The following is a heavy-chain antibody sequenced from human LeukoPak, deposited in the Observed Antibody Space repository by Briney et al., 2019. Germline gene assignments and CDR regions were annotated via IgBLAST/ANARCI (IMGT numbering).Heavy chain of an antibody. Sequence: GGSLRLSCAASGFTFSSYAMSWVRQAPGKGLEWVSAISGRGGSTYYADSVKGRFTISRDNSKTTLYLQMNSLRPEDTAVYYCAKDVPAAYFDYWGQGTLVTVSS. CDR3: AKDVPAAYFDY. D-gene: IGHD2-2*01. CDR2: ISGRGGST. V-gene: IGHV3-23*01. J-gene: IGHJ4*02. CDR1: GFTFSSYA.